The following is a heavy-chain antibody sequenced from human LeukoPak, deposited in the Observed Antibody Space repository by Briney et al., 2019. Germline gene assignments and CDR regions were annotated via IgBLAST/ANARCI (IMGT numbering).Heavy chain of an antibody. CDR3: AKEMCCSGGSCYCSRYYFDY. Sequence: GGSLRLSCAASGFTFSSFEMNWVRQTPGKGLEWVAATVGSRPDTYHADSVKGRFTISRDNSKNTLYLQMNSLRAEDTAVYYCAKEMCCSGGSCYCSRYYFDYWGQGTLVTVSS. D-gene: IGHD2-15*01. CDR1: GFTFSSFE. CDR2: TVGSRPDT. J-gene: IGHJ4*02. V-gene: IGHV3-23*01.